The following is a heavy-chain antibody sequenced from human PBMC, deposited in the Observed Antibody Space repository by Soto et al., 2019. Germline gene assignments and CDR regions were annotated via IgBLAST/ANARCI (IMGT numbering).Heavy chain of an antibody. CDR3: ARGRRYSSGWYGVIFDY. J-gene: IGHJ4*02. V-gene: IGHV4-34*01. CDR2: INHSGST. D-gene: IGHD6-19*01. CDR1: GGSFSGYY. Sequence: PSETLSLTCAVYGGSFSGYYWSWIRQPPGKGLEWIGEINHSGSTNYNPSLKSRVTISVDTSKNQVSLKLSSVTAADTAVYYCARGRRYSSGWYGVIFDYWGQGTLVTVSS.